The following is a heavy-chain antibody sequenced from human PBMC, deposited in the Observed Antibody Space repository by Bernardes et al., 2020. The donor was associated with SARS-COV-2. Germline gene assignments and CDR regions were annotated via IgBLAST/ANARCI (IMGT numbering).Heavy chain of an antibody. D-gene: IGHD5-12*01. V-gene: IGHV3-48*03. Sequence: GSLRLSCTASEFTFSNYEMNWVRQAPGKGLEWISYISTRGSAIFYADSVKGRFTVSRDDAKNTLYLQMNSLGAEDTAVYYCARDGRKWLRLGYYYALDVWGQGTTVTVSS. CDR1: EFTFSNYE. J-gene: IGHJ6*02. CDR3: ARDGRKWLRLGYYYALDV. CDR2: ISTRGSAI.